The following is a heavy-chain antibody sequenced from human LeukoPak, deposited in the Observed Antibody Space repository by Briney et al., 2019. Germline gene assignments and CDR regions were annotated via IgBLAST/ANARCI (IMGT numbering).Heavy chain of an antibody. Sequence: QPGGSLRLSCAASGFTFSSYGMNWVRQAPGKGLEWVSAISGSGGSTYYADSVKGRFTISRDNSKNTLYLQMNSLRAEDTAVYYCAKSSGGWYDILTGYYYYFDYWGQGTLVTVSS. CDR2: ISGSGGST. V-gene: IGHV3-23*01. J-gene: IGHJ4*02. CDR3: AKSSGGWYDILTGYYYYFDY. D-gene: IGHD3-9*01. CDR1: GFTFSSYG.